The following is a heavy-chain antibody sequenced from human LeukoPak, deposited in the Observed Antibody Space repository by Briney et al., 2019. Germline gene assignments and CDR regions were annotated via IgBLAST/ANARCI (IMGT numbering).Heavy chain of an antibody. J-gene: IGHJ4*02. D-gene: IGHD1-26*01. V-gene: IGHV1-2*02. CDR2: INPNSGGT. CDR1: GYTFTGYY. Sequence: ASVKVSCRASGYTFTGYYMHWVRQAPGQGLEWMGWINPNSGGTNYAQKFQGRVTITRDKSISTAYTELSRLRSDDTALYYCARVGSRIVGATKILDYWGQGTLVTVSS. CDR3: ARVGSRIVGATKILDY.